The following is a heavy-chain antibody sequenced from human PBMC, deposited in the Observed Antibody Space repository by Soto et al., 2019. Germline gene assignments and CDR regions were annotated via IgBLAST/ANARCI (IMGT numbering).Heavy chain of an antibody. Sequence: SETLCLTCTVSGGSISSHYWNWIRQPAGKGLEWIGRIYSSGSTNYSPSLKSRVTVSADTSQNQFSLTLSSVTAADTAVYYCAREGGGPTTFDYWGQGTLVTVSS. CDR2: IYSSGST. CDR3: AREGGGPTTFDY. CDR1: GGSISSHY. V-gene: IGHV4-4*07. D-gene: IGHD1-26*01. J-gene: IGHJ4*02.